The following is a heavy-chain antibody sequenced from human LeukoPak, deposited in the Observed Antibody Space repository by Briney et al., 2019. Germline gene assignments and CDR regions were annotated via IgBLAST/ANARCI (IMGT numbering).Heavy chain of an antibody. Sequence: PGGSLRLSCAASGFTFSGYAMSWVRQAPGKGLEWVSAFSGAGSSTNYADSVKGRFTISRDNSKNTLYLQMNSLRVEDTAEYYCATHHDYSNSNYFDFWGPGTLVTVSS. CDR3: ATHHDYSNSNYFDF. J-gene: IGHJ4*02. CDR1: GFTFSGYA. CDR2: FSGAGSST. V-gene: IGHV3-23*01. D-gene: IGHD4-11*01.